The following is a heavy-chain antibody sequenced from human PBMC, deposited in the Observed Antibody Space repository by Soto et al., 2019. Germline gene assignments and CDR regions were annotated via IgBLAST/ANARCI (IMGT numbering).Heavy chain of an antibody. J-gene: IGHJ4*02. V-gene: IGHV3-9*01. CDR1: GFTFDDYA. D-gene: IGHD1-7*01. Sequence: EVQLVESGGGLVQPGRSLRLSCAASGFTFDDYAMHWVRQAPGKGLEWVSGISWKSDSIGYADSVKGRFTISRDNAKNSLSLQMNSLRAEDTALYYCAKDHSGWNYGIDYWGQGTLVTVSS. CDR2: ISWKSDSI. CDR3: AKDHSGWNYGIDY.